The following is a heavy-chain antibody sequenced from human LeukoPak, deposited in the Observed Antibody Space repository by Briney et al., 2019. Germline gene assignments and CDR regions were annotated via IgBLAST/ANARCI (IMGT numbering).Heavy chain of an antibody. D-gene: IGHD3-3*01. CDR2: IIGSGGST. J-gene: IGHJ4*02. Sequence: GGSLRLSCAASGFTFSSYAMSSVRQAPGKGLEWVSAIIGSGGSTYYADSVKGRFTISRDNSKNTLYLQMNSLRAEDTAVYYCAKPYWSRNYYFDYWGQGTLVTVSS. V-gene: IGHV3-23*01. CDR1: GFTFSSYA. CDR3: AKPYWSRNYYFDY.